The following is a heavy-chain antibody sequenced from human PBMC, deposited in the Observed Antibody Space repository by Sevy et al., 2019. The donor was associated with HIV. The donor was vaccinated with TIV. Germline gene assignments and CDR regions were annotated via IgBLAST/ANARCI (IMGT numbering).Heavy chain of an antibody. V-gene: IGHV3-48*01. D-gene: IGHD2-2*01. CDR1: GFTFSSYS. CDR2: ISSSSSTI. CDR3: AGLGGCPSCYYSWFDP. J-gene: IGHJ5*01. Sequence: GGSLRLSCAASGFTFSSYSMNWVRQAPGKGLEWVSYISSSSSTIYYADSVKGRFTISRDNAKNSLYLQMNSLRAEEPPWYYGAGLGGCPSCYYSWFDPWGKEPWSPSPQ.